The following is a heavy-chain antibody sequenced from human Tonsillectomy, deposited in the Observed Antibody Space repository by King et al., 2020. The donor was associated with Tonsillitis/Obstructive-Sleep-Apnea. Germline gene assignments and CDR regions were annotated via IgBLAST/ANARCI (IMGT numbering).Heavy chain of an antibody. V-gene: IGHV3-48*03. D-gene: IGHD3-10*02. CDR3: ARDQGYVNFDY. J-gene: IGHJ4*02. Sequence: VQLVESGGGFVQPGGSLRLSCAASGFTFSSYEMNWVRQAPGKGLEWVSYISSSGSTIYYADSVKGRFTISRDNAKNSLYLQMNSLRAEDTAVYYCARDQGYVNFDYWGQGTLVTVSS. CDR1: GFTFSSYE. CDR2: ISSSGSTI.